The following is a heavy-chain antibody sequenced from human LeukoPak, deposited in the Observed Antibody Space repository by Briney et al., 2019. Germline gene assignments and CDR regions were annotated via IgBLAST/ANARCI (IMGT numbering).Heavy chain of an antibody. V-gene: IGHV3-15*01. CDR1: GFTFSNAW. Sequence: PGGSLRLSCAASGFTFSNAWMSWVRQAPGKGLEWVGRIKSKTDGGTTDYAAPVKGRFTISRDDSKNTLYLQMNSLKTEDTAVYYCTTGGPGIVVVPAATSFDYWGQGTLVTVSS. CDR2: IKSKTDGGTT. J-gene: IGHJ4*02. D-gene: IGHD2-2*01. CDR3: TTGGPGIVVVPAATSFDY.